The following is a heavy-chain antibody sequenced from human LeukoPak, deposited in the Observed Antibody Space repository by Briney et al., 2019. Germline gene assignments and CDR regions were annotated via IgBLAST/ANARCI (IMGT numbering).Heavy chain of an antibody. CDR1: GGSISSSSYY. J-gene: IGHJ4*02. V-gene: IGHV4-39*07. CDR2: IYYSGST. Sequence: SETLSLTCTVSGGSISSSSYYWGWIRQPPGKGLEWIGSIYYSGSTYYNPSLKSRVTISVDTSKNQFSLKLSSVTAADMAVYHCARQSGGDYFDYWGQGTLVTVSS. D-gene: IGHD4-23*01. CDR3: ARQSGGDYFDY.